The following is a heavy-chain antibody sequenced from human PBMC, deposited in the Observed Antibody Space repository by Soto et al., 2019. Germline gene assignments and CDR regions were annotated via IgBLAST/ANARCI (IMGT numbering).Heavy chain of an antibody. CDR3: VKTNLVVATPTREDY. J-gene: IGHJ4*02. Sequence: GGSLRLSCAASGFTFSSYWMHWVRQAPGKGLVWVSRINSDGSSTSYADSVKGRFTISRDNANNTLYLQMNSLRAEDTAVYYFVKTNLVVATPTREDYLGRGTLVT. V-gene: IGHV3-74*01. CDR2: INSDGSST. CDR1: GFTFSSYW. D-gene: IGHD2-21*01.